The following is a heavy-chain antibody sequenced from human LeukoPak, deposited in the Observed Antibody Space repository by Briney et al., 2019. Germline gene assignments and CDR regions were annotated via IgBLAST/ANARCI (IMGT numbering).Heavy chain of an antibody. CDR2: ISSDGTRQ. J-gene: IGHJ6*02. CDR1: GFTFSTYA. D-gene: IGHD4-23*01. V-gene: IGHV3-30*04. CDR3: TKDKYGSNSASTGMDV. Sequence: GRSLRLSCAASGFTFSTYAMHWVRQAPGKGLEWVADISSDGTRQYYADSLEGRFTISRDNSKNTLYLQMNSLRPEDTAVYYCTKDKYGSNSASTGMDVRGQGTTVTVSS.